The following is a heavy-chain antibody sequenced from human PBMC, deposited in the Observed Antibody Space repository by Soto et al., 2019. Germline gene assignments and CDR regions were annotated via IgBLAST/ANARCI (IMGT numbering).Heavy chain of an antibody. J-gene: IGHJ4*02. CDR1: GGPFSGYY. CDR2: INHSGST. Sequence: SETLSLTCAVYGGPFSGYYWSWIRQPPGKGLEWVGEINHSGSTNYNPSLKSRVTISVDTSKNQFSLKLSSVTAADTAVYYCARGQGGRYDYIWGSYRSAHYFDYWGQGTLVTVSS. CDR3: ARGQGGRYDYIWGSYRSAHYFDY. D-gene: IGHD3-16*02. V-gene: IGHV4-34*01.